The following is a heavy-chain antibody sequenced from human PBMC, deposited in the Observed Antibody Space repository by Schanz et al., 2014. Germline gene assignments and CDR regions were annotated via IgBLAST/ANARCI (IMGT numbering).Heavy chain of an antibody. J-gene: IGHJ4*02. Sequence: ELQLVESGGGLVKPGGSLRLSCAASGFTFSTYSMNWVRQAPGEGLEWVSSISESSTYKYYADSVKGRFTISRDNAKNSLYLQMNSLRADDTAVYFCARDRAYDSSGRPTGVDYGGQGILVTVSS. V-gene: IGHV3-21*01. CDR1: GFTFSTYS. CDR2: ISESSTYK. CDR3: ARDRAYDSSGRPTGVDY. D-gene: IGHD3-22*01.